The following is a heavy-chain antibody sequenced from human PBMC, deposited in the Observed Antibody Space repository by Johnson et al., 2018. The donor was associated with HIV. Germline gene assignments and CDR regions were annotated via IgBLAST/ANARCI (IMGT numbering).Heavy chain of an antibody. CDR2: IYTGGST. Sequence: VQLVESGGGVVHPGGSLRLSCAASGFTVSSNYMSWVRQAPGKGLEWVSVIYTGGSTYYADSVKGRFTISRDNSKNTLYLQMNSLRAEDTAVYYCARHRTSSPMGAFDIWGQGTMVTVSS. D-gene: IGHD6-6*01. CDR1: GFTVSSNY. CDR3: ARHRTSSPMGAFDI. J-gene: IGHJ3*02. V-gene: IGHV3-66*04.